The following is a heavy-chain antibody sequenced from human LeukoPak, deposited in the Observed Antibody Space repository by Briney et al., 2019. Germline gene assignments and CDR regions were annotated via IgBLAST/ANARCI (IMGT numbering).Heavy chain of an antibody. Sequence: SETLSLTCTVSGGSISSYYWSWIRQPPGKGLEWIGYIYYSGSTNYNPSLKSRATISVDTSKNQFSLKLSSVTAADTAVYYCARAYGSGSYLFDYWGQGTLVTVSS. CDR2: IYYSGST. J-gene: IGHJ4*02. CDR3: ARAYGSGSYLFDY. V-gene: IGHV4-59*01. CDR1: GGSISSYY. D-gene: IGHD3-10*01.